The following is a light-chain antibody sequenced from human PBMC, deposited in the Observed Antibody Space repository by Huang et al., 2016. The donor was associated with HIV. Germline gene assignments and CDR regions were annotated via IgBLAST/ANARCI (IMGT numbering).Light chain of an antibody. Sequence: EIVLTQSPATLSLSPGERAPLSCRASQSVNNYLAWYQQKPGQAPKRLIYDASNRATGIPARFSGSGSGTDFTLTISSLEPEDFAIYYCQQRSNWPPITFGPGTKVDIK. V-gene: IGKV3-11*01. CDR3: QQRSNWPPIT. CDR1: QSVNNY. J-gene: IGKJ3*01. CDR2: DAS.